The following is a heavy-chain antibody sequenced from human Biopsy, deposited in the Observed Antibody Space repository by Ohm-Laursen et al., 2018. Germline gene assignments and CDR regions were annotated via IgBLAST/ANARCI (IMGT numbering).Heavy chain of an antibody. Sequence: ASVKVSCNASGYTFAGYYLHWVRQAPGHGLEWMGWINPNSGNANYAQSFQGRLTVTRDTSISTAYMELTSLTFDDTAIYYCARVPAYPSIDGYYGLDLWGQGTTVIVSS. J-gene: IGHJ6*02. CDR3: ARVPAYPSIDGYYGLDL. CDR2: INPNSGNA. D-gene: IGHD3-9*01. V-gene: IGHV1-2*02. CDR1: GYTFAGYY.